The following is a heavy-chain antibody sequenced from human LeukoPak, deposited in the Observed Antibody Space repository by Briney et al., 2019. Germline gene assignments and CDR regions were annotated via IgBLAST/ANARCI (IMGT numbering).Heavy chain of an antibody. Sequence: PGGSLRLSCAASGFTFSSYGMHWVRQAPGKGLEWVAVISYDGSNKYYADSVKGRFTISRDNSKNTLYLQMNSLRAEDTAVYYCAKGGVGRWPTYYFDYWGQGTLVTVSS. CDR3: AKGGVGRWPTYYFDY. D-gene: IGHD3-10*01. CDR2: ISYDGSNK. V-gene: IGHV3-30*18. J-gene: IGHJ4*02. CDR1: GFTFSSYG.